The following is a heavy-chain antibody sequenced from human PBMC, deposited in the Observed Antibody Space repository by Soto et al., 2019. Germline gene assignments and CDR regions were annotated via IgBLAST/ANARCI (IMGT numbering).Heavy chain of an antibody. CDR1: GYTFTGYY. Sequence: ASVKVSCKASGYTFTGYYIHWVRQAPGYGLEWMGWISPDSGGTNYAQKFQGRVTMTRDTSISAAHMELRWLTSDDTAVYFCARDSRSGYDYHSYEFWGQGTLVTVSS. CDR2: ISPDSGGT. V-gene: IGHV1-2*02. CDR3: ARDSRSGYDYHSYEF. J-gene: IGHJ4*02. D-gene: IGHD5-12*01.